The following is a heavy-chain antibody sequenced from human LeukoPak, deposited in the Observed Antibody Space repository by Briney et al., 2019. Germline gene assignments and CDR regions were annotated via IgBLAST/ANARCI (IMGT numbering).Heavy chain of an antibody. V-gene: IGHV1-46*01. D-gene: IGHD3-10*01. CDR3: ASHLWFGELGVYYYYMDV. CDR2: INPSGGST. J-gene: IGHJ6*03. Sequence: GASVKVSCKASGYTFTSYYMHWVRQAPGQGLEWMGIINPSGGSTSYAQKFQGRVTMTRDTSTSTVYMELSSLRSEDTAVYYCASHLWFGELGVYYYYMDVWGKGTTVTISS. CDR1: GYTFTSYY.